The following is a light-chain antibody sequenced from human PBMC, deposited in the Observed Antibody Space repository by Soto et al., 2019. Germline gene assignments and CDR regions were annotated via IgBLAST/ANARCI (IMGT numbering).Light chain of an antibody. V-gene: IGKV3-15*01. CDR1: QSLTSY. CDR2: GIS. CDR3: QQYNNWPLT. J-gene: IGKJ4*01. Sequence: EIVMPQSPATLSVSPGETATLSCRASQSLTSYLAWYQQKPDQAPRLLIYGISTRATDIPARFSGSGSGTEFTLTISSLQSEDFAVYYCQQYNNWPLTFGGGTKVDIK.